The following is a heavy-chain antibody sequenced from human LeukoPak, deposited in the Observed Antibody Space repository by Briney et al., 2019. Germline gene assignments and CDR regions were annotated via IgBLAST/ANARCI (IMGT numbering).Heavy chain of an antibody. CDR1: GYNFTTYW. J-gene: IGHJ4*02. CDR3: ARRPAGAAGLFFDY. D-gene: IGHD6-19*01. Sequence: KDGESLKISCKASGYNFTTYWIAWVRQMPGKGLGCMGIIYPDDSDTRYSPSFQGQVSISADKSINTAYLQWSSLKAPDTAMYYCARRPAGAAGLFFDYWGQGALVTVSS. V-gene: IGHV5-51*01. CDR2: IYPDDSDT.